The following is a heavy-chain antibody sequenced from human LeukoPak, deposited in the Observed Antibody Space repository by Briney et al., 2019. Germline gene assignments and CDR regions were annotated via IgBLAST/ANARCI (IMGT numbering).Heavy chain of an antibody. Sequence: GGSLRLSCAASGFTFSTYWMSWVRQAPGKGREWVANIKQDGSEKYYVDSVKGRFTISRDNAKNSLYLQMNSLRAEDTAVYYCARSRTGLVPIDYWGQGTLVTVSS. CDR3: ARSRTGLVPIDY. J-gene: IGHJ4*02. CDR2: IKQDGSEK. V-gene: IGHV3-7*01. D-gene: IGHD1-26*01. CDR1: GFTFSTYW.